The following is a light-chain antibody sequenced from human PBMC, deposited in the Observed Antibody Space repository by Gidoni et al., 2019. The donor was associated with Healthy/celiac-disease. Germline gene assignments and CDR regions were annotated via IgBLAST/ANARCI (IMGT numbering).Light chain of an antibody. Sequence: EIVFTQSPATLSLSPGERATLSCRASQRVSSYLAWYQQKPGQAPRLLIYDASNRATGIPARFSGSGSGTDFTLTISSLEPEDFAVYYCQQRSNWWTFGQGTKVEIK. CDR1: QRVSSY. J-gene: IGKJ1*01. CDR2: DAS. V-gene: IGKV3-11*01. CDR3: QQRSNWWT.